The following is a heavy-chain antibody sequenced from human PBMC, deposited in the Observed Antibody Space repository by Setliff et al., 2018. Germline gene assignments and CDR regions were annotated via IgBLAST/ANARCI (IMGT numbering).Heavy chain of an antibody. CDR1: GGSISSGNYY. CDR2: IYYSGST. V-gene: IGHV4-39*01. Sequence: PSETLSLTCRVSGGSISSGNYYWGLIRQPPGKGLEWVATIYYSGSTYSNPSLKSRLIISVDEPDNQFSVKLSSVTAADTAVYYCAKVPITKVYFYMDVWGKGTTVTVSS. CDR3: AKVPITKVYFYMDV. J-gene: IGHJ6*03. D-gene: IGHD3-10*01.